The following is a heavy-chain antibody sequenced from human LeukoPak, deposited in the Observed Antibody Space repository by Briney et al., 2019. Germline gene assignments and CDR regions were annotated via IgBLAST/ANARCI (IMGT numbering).Heavy chain of an antibody. CDR3: ARHKYYYDPSNWFDP. CDR1: SGSISSSSHY. J-gene: IGHJ5*02. CDR2: IHYSGTT. V-gene: IGHV4-39*01. Sequence: SETLSLTCSVSSGSISSSSHYWGWIRQPPGKGLEWIGNIHYSGTTYYNPSLKSRVTISVDTSKNQFSLKLSSVTAADTAVYYCARHKYYYDPSNWFDPWGQGTPVTVSS. D-gene: IGHD3-22*01.